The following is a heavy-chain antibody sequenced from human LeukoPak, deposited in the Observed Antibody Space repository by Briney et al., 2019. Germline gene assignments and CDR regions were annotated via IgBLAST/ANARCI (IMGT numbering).Heavy chain of an antibody. CDR1: RFTLEDDG. CDR3: VKDGPVLSF. Sequence: GGSLRHSCVASRFTLEDDGLYWARQAPGKGVEWVSFICGVGGVTYYVDTVKGRFTVSRDNSEDSPYLQMDRLRTDVTAFSYGVKDGPVLSFWGQGTLVTVSS. CDR2: ICGVGGVT. V-gene: IGHV3-43*02. D-gene: IGHD4/OR15-4a*01. J-gene: IGHJ4*01.